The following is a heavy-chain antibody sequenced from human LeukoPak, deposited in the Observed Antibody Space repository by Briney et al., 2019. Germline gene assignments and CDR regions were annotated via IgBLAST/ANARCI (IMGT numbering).Heavy chain of an antibody. CDR2: LRPDTGAT. V-gene: IGHV1-2*02. CDR3: ARVDAVGTVNPFY. CDR1: GYTFSAFY. J-gene: IGHJ4*02. D-gene: IGHD2-8*02. Sequence: ASVKVSCKTSGYTFSAFYIHWVRQVPGQGLEWMGWLRPDTGATNFAQNFLGRVTMTGDTSISTAYMELSRLRPDDTAVYYCARVDAVGTVNPFYWGQGTLVTVSS.